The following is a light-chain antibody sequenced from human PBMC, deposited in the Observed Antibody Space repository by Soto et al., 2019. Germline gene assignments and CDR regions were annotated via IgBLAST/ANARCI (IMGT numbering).Light chain of an antibody. CDR3: YSYAGENLYV. CDR2: EGT. CDR1: SSDVGSYNL. Sequence: QSVLTQPASVSASPGQSITIPCTGTSSDVGSYNLVSWFKQHPGKVPKLLIYEGTKRPSGLSDRFSGSESGNTASLTISGLQAEDEADYYCYSYAGENLYVFGTGTKLTVL. J-gene: IGLJ1*01. V-gene: IGLV2-23*01.